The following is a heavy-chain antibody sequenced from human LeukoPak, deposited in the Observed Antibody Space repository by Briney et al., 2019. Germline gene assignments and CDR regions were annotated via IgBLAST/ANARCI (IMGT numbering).Heavy chain of an antibody. Sequence: PGGSLRLSCAASGFTFSNYAMSWVRQAPGKGLEWVSAISASGGNIYYADSVKGRFTISRDNSNNTLYLQMNSLRAEDTAVYYCAKAGGWGAPYYFDCWGQGTLVTVSS. D-gene: IGHD6-19*01. J-gene: IGHJ4*02. V-gene: IGHV3-23*01. CDR1: GFTFSNYA. CDR3: AKAGGWGAPYYFDC. CDR2: ISASGGNI.